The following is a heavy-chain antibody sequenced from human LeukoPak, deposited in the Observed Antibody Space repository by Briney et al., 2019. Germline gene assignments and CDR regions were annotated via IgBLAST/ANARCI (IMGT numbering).Heavy chain of an antibody. CDR2: IDASGEST. Sequence: ASVKVSCKSSGYTFTSYPIHGVRQAPGQRPEWMGIIDASGESTTYAQKFQGRVTLNRDTSTSTVYMELSSLRSEDTAVYYCARGCGDSRCYIVQHWGQVTLVTVSS. D-gene: IGHD2-2*02. CDR1: GYTFTSYP. V-gene: IGHV1-46*03. CDR3: ARGCGDSRCYIVQH. J-gene: IGHJ1*01.